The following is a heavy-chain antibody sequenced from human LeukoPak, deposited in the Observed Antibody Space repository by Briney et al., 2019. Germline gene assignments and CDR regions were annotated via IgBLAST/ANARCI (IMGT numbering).Heavy chain of an antibody. CDR1: GGSISSSSYY. D-gene: IGHD3-22*01. CDR2: IYYSGST. Sequence: PSETLSLTCTVSGGSISSSSYYWGWIRQPPGKGLEWIGYIYYSGSTNYNPSLKSRVTISVDTSKNQFSLKLSSVTAADTAVYYCARVGETRGYYDSSATDYFDYWGQGTLVTVSS. CDR3: ARVGETRGYYDSSATDYFDY. J-gene: IGHJ4*02. V-gene: IGHV4-61*05.